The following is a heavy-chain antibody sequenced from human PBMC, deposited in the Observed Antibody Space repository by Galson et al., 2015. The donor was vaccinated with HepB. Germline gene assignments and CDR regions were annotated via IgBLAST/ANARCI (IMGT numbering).Heavy chain of an antibody. Sequence: SLRLSCAASGFTFSIYAMSWVRQAPGKGLEWVSAISGGGESTHYPDSAKGRFTISRDNSKNTLYLQMNSLRAEDTAVYYCAKAQLQAVYYFDSWGQGTLVTVSS. CDR1: GFTFSIYA. CDR3: AKAQLQAVYYFDS. J-gene: IGHJ4*02. V-gene: IGHV3-23*01. D-gene: IGHD2-2*01. CDR2: ISGGGEST.